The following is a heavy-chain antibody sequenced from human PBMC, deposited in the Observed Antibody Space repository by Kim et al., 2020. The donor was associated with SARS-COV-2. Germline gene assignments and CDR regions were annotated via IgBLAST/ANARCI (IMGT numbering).Heavy chain of an antibody. Sequence: SGPTLVNPTQTLTLTCTFSGFSLSTAGVRVGWIRQPPGKALEWLALISRDDDKRYSPSLQNRLTITKDTSKNQVVFIMTDMEPVDTATYYCAQATGAAAAFIHWGRGTLVTVSS. CDR2: ISRDDDK. V-gene: IGHV2-5*02. CDR1: GFSLSTAGVR. CDR3: AQATGAAAAFIH. J-gene: IGHJ4*02. D-gene: IGHD6-13*01.